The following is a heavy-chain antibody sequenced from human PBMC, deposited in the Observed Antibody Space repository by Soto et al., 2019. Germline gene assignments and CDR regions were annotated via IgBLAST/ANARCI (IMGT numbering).Heavy chain of an antibody. CDR1: CYTFTTAA. CDR2: ISVYNGNT. D-gene: IGHD1-26*01. CDR3: ARDSVAVRPGWFDP. V-gene: IGHV1-18*01. Sequence: ASVKVSSKASCYTFTTAAINWVRQSPGQGLEWMGWISVYNGNTNYAQKFQDRVTMSTDTSTNTAFMELRSLRSDDTAVYFCARDSVAVRPGWFDPWGQGTLVTVSS. J-gene: IGHJ5*02.